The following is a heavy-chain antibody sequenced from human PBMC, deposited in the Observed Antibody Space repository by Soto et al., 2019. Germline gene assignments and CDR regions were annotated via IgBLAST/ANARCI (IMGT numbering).Heavy chain of an antibody. CDR1: GYSFTSYW. Sequence: HGESLKISCKGSGYSFTSYWISWVRQMPGKGLEWMGRIDPSDSYTNYSPSFQGHVTISADKAISTAYLQWSSLKASDTAMYYCARYGSNSRPHWGQGTLVTVSS. J-gene: IGHJ4*02. CDR2: IDPSDSYT. D-gene: IGHD6-19*01. CDR3: ARYGSNSRPH. V-gene: IGHV5-10-1*01.